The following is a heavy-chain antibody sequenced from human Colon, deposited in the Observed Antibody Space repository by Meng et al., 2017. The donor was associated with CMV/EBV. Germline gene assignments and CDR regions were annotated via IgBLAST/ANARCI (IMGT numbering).Heavy chain of an antibody. V-gene: IGHV3-30*03. CDR3: AGTSGMNY. J-gene: IGHJ4*02. CDR2: ISYNAGEE. CDR1: GFKFSESA. Sequence: GESLKISCAASGFKFSESAMYWVRQAPGKGLEWVAGISYNAGEERYADSVKGRFTISRDNSKNTLSLQMNSLRIEDTGVYYCAGTSGMNYWGQGTLVTVSS.